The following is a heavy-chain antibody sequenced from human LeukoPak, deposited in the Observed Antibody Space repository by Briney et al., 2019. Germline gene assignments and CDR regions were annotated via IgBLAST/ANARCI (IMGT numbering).Heavy chain of an antibody. D-gene: IGHD3-22*01. Sequence: PGGSLRLSCAASGFTLSSYAMHWARQAPGKGLEWVAVISYDGSNKYYADSVKGRFTISRDNSKNTLYLQMNSLRAEDTAVYYCARDYYDSSGYSMYYYYYYMDVWGKGTTVTVSS. CDR2: ISYDGSNK. CDR1: GFTLSSYA. V-gene: IGHV3-30*04. J-gene: IGHJ6*03. CDR3: ARDYYDSSGYSMYYYYYYMDV.